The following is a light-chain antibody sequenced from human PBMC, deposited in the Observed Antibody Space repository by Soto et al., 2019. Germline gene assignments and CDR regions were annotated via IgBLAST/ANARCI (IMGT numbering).Light chain of an antibody. Sequence: QSALTQPPSASGSPGQSVTISCTGTSSDVGGYNYVSWYQQHPGKAPKLMIYEVIKRPSGVPDRFSGSKSGNTASLTVSGLQAEDEADHYCSSYAGSNSLVFGGGTKLTVL. CDR1: SSDVGGYNY. CDR2: EVI. CDR3: SSYAGSNSLV. V-gene: IGLV2-8*01. J-gene: IGLJ2*01.